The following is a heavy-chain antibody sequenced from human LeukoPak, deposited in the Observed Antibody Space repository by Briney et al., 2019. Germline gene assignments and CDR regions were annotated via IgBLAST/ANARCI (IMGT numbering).Heavy chain of an antibody. D-gene: IGHD3-16*02. Sequence: SETLSLTCAVSGASISRYYWSWIRQSAGKGLEWIGRIFDTADTNYNPSLKSRVTMSVDTSKNQFSMKLSSVTAADTAVYYCARGGVIVPSVIIDDALDIWGQGTMVTVSS. CDR3: ARGGVIVPSVIIDDALDI. V-gene: IGHV4-4*07. CDR1: GASISRYY. J-gene: IGHJ3*02. CDR2: IFDTADT.